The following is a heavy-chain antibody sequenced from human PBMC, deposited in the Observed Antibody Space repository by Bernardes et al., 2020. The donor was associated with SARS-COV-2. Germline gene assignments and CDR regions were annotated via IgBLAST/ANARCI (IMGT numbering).Heavy chain of an antibody. D-gene: IGHD6-19*01. J-gene: IGHJ4*02. CDR3: ARQKIPGAQSWGIAVAGEFFDY. V-gene: IGHV5-51*01. CDR1: GYSFTSYW. Sequence: GESLKISCKGSGYSFTSYWIGWVRQMPGKGLEWMGIIYPGDSDTRYSPSFQGQVTISADKSISTAYLQWSSLKASDTAMYYCARQKIPGAQSWGIAVAGEFFDYWGQGTLVTVSS. CDR2: IYPGDSDT.